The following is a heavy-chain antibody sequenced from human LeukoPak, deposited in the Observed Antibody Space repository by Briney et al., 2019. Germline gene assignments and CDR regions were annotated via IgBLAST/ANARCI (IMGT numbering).Heavy chain of an antibody. CDR1: GFTFTSSA. D-gene: IGHD1-26*01. J-gene: IGHJ4*02. CDR3: ATFPSGSWSAY. V-gene: IGHV1-58*02. CDR2: IVVGSGNT. Sequence: ASVKVSCKASGFTFTSSAMQWVRQARGQRLEWIGWIVVGSGNTNYAQKFQERVTITRDMSTSTAYMELSSLRSEDTAVYYCATFPSGSWSAYWGQGTLVTVSS.